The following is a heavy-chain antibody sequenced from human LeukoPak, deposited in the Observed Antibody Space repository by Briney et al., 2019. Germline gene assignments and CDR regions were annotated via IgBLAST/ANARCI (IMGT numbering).Heavy chain of an antibody. Sequence: PSQTLSLTCTVSGGSISSGDYYWSWIRQPPGKSVEWIGHIYSSGSPYYYPYLKSRVTISVDTSKNQSSLKLSSVTAADNAVYYCAGEEDTAINYWGQGTLVTVSS. CDR3: AGEEDTAINY. CDR1: GGSISSGDYY. J-gene: IGHJ4*02. V-gene: IGHV4-30-4*08. CDR2: IYSSGSP. D-gene: IGHD5-18*01.